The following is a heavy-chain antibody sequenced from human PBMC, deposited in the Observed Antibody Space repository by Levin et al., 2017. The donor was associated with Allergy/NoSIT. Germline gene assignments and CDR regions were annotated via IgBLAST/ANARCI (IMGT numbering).Heavy chain of an antibody. CDR1: GGSFSGYY. CDR2: INHSGST. CDR3: ARGWLGRAGY. J-gene: IGHJ4*02. Sequence: SQTLSLTCAVYGGSFSGYYWSWIRQPPGKGLEWIGEINHSGSTNYNPSLKSRVTISVDTSKNQFSLKLSSVTAADTAVYYCARGWLGRAGYWGQGTLVTVSS. V-gene: IGHV4-34*01. D-gene: IGHD3-9*01.